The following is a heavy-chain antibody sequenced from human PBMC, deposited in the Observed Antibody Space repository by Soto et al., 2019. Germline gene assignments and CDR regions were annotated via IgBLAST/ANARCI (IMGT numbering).Heavy chain of an antibody. Sequence: PSETRARTWPVSGGSISSSIYCWVWIRQPPGKGLEWIGSRYYSGVTYYNPSLKSRVTISVDTSKNQFSLKLSSVTDADTAVYYCARHGVAAAKFDYWGQGTLVTVSS. V-gene: IGHV4-39*01. CDR1: GGSISSSIYC. CDR3: ARHGVAAAKFDY. D-gene: IGHD6-13*01. CDR2: RYYSGVT. J-gene: IGHJ4*02.